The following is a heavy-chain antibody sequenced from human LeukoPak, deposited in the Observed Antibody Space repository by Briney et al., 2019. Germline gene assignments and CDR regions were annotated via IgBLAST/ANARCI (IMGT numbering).Heavy chain of an antibody. D-gene: IGHD3-3*01. CDR2: ISSSSSYI. CDR1: GFTFSSYS. Sequence: KSGGSLRLSCAASGFTFSSYSMNWARQAPGKGLEWVSSISSSSSYIYYADSVKGRFTISRDNAKNSLYLQMNSLRAEDTAVYYCARGLSGHYDFWSGSLYYFDYWGQGTLVTVPS. V-gene: IGHV3-21*01. J-gene: IGHJ4*02. CDR3: ARGLSGHYDFWSGSLYYFDY.